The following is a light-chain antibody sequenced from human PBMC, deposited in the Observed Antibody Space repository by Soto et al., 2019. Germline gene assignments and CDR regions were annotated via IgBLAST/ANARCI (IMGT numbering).Light chain of an antibody. CDR2: GVS. V-gene: IGKV3-20*01. CDR1: QSVNSRF. J-gene: IGKJ1*01. CDR3: QHYDGPPFT. Sequence: EIVLTQSPGTLSLSPGERATLSCRASQSVNSRFLAWFQQRPGQAPSLLIYGVSRRATGIPDRFSGSGSGTDFTLIISRLEPEDFAVYYCQHYDGPPFTFGQGTKVEIK.